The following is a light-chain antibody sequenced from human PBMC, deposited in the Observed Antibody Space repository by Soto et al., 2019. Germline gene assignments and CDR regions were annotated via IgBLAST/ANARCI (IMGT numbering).Light chain of an antibody. CDR2: EVS. Sequence: RDVGGYNYVSWFQQHPDKVPKLMIYEVSNRPSGVSSRFSGSKSGNTASLTISGLQAEDEADYYCSSYRSTSNYVFGSGTKVTVL. CDR1: RDVGGYNY. J-gene: IGLJ1*01. CDR3: SSYRSTSNYV. V-gene: IGLV2-14*01.